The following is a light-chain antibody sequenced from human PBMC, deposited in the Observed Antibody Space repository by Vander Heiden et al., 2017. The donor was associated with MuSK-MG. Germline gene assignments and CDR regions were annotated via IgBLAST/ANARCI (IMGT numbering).Light chain of an antibody. J-gene: IGKJ4*01. CDR3: QQRDYWPLT. CDR1: QSVDTY. CDR2: DAS. Sequence: EIVLTQSPATLSLSPGERATLSCRASQSVDTYLAWFQQTPGQAPRLLIYDASTRASGTPARFSGRGSGTDFTLTISILELEDFAVFYCQQRDYWPLTFGGGTKVE. V-gene: IGKV3-11*01.